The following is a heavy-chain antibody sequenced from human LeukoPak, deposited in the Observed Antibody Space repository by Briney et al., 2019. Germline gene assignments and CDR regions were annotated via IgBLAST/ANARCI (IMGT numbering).Heavy chain of an antibody. D-gene: IGHD3-10*01. CDR1: GFTFKIYS. V-gene: IGHV3-21*06. CDR2: ISTDSSHT. CDR3: ARDNSSADFFDS. Sequence: GGSLRLSCAASGFTFKIYSMNWVRQAPGKGLELVSSISTDSSHTYYADSVKGRFTVSRDNAKNSPYLQMNNLRAEDTAVYYCARDNSSADFFDSWGQGTLVTVSS. J-gene: IGHJ4*02.